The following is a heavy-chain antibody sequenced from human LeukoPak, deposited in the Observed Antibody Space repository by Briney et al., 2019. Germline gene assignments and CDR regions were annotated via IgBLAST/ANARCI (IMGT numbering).Heavy chain of an antibody. CDR2: IYHTGTT. V-gene: IGHV4-39*07. CDR3: GRDLGGSGSYYYE. CDR1: GGSVSSGSNY. J-gene: IGHJ4*02. D-gene: IGHD3-10*01. Sequence: SETLSLTCTVSGGSVSSGSNYWSWIRQPPGKGLEWIASIYHTGTTYYNPSLKSRVTISLDTSKIQFSLKLSSVTAADTAVYYCGRDLGGSGSYYYEWGQGTLVTVSS.